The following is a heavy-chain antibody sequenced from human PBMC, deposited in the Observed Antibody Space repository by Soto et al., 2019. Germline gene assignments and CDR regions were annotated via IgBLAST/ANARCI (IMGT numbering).Heavy chain of an antibody. CDR1: GGTFSSYT. J-gene: IGHJ6*04. V-gene: IGHV1-69*02. CDR2: IIPILGIA. D-gene: IGHD3-9*01. CDR3: ARNPSTDYDILTGYFNV. Sequence: KVSCKASGGTFSSYTISWVRQAPGQGLEWMGRIIPILGIANYAQKFQGRVTITADKSTSTAYMELSSLRSEDTAVYYCARNPSTDYDILTGYFNVWGKGTTVTVSS.